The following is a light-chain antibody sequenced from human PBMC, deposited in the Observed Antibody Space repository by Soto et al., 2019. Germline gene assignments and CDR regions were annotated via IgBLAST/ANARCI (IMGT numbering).Light chain of an antibody. Sequence: PVALALCNRERATLSCRAIQSVSNKYSAKYQQKPGQAASHLIYGASTRATSIPARSSGSGSGTKVTLTISTRQQQEYAIPHCWQDTYCPPIPFGQVTRLAI. J-gene: IGKJ5*01. CDR1: QSVSNKY. CDR3: WQDTYCPPIP. V-gene: IGKV3-15*01. CDR2: GAS.